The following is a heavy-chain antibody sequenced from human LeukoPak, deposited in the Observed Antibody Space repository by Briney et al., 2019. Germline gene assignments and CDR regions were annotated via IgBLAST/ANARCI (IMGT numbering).Heavy chain of an antibody. J-gene: IGHJ6*03. D-gene: IGHD3-3*01. CDR2: ISAYNGNT. Sequence: ASVKVSCKASGYTFTSYGISWVRQAPGQGLEWMGWISAYNGNTNYAQKLQGRVTMTTDTSTSTAYMELRSLRSDDTAVYYCARVDLYDFWSGYRPGNYMDVWGKGTTVTVSS. CDR1: GYTFTSYG. CDR3: ARVDLYDFWSGYRPGNYMDV. V-gene: IGHV1-18*01.